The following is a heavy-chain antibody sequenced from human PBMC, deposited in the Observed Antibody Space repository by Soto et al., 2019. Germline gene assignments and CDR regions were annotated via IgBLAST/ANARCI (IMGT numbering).Heavy chain of an antibody. V-gene: IGHV3-30*18. CDR1: GFTFSSYG. J-gene: IGHJ4*02. CDR2: ISYDGSNK. Sequence: QVQLVESGGGVVQPGRSLRLSCAASGFTFSSYGMHWVRQAPGKGLEWVAVISYDGSNKYYADSVKGRFTISRDNSKNTLYLQMNSLRAEDTDVYYCAKREGFLGFDYWGQGTLVTVSS. D-gene: IGHD1-26*01. CDR3: AKREGFLGFDY.